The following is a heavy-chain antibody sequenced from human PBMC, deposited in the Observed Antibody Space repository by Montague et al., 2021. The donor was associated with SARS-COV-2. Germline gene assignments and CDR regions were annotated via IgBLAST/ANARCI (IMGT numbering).Heavy chain of an antibody. CDR3: APAVPVADDS. D-gene: IGHD2-2*01. J-gene: IGHJ5*02. V-gene: IGHV3-48*03. CDR2: INGGSSVM. CDR1: GFNFGVYE. Sequence: SLRLSCAASGFNFGVYEMNWVRQTPGEGLEWVSYINGGSSVMYYADSVMGRFTISRDNAESSLYLQMNSLRAEDTAVYYCAPAVPVADDSWGQGTLVTVSS.